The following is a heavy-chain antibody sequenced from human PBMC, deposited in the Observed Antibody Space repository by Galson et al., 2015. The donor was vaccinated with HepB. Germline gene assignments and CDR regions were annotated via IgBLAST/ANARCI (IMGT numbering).Heavy chain of an antibody. CDR3: AKDFSDYDFWTAYPFDC. CDR2: ISDSGSRK. CDR1: GFTFNTYA. D-gene: IGHD3-3*01. V-gene: IGHV3-23*01. J-gene: IGHJ4*02. Sequence: SLRLSCAASGFTFNTYAMSWVRQAPGKGLEWVSTISDSGSRKYYTGSVKGRFTISRDNSKNTLYLQMNSLRAEDTAVYYCAKDFSDYDFWTAYPFDCWGQGTLVTVSS.